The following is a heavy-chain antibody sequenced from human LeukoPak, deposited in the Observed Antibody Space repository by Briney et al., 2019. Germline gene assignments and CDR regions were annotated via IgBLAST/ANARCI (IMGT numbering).Heavy chain of an antibody. CDR3: ARDRYYDSSGYYSL. Sequence: ASVKVSCKASGYTFTGYYMHWVRQAPGQGLEWMGWIIPNSGGTNYAQKFQGRVTMTRDTSISTAYMELSRLRSDDTAVYYCARDRYYDSSGYYSLWGQGTLVTVSS. CDR1: GYTFTGYY. J-gene: IGHJ4*02. D-gene: IGHD3-22*01. V-gene: IGHV1-2*02. CDR2: IIPNSGGT.